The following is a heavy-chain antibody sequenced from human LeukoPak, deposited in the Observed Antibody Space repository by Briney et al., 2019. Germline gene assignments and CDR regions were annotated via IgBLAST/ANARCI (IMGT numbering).Heavy chain of an antibody. CDR2: IYTSGST. CDR3: ARDPSTWGDDAFDI. J-gene: IGHJ3*02. V-gene: IGHV4-61*02. D-gene: IGHD3-16*01. Sequence: SQTLSLTCTVSGVSISSGSYDWGWIRQPAGKGLEWIGRIYTSGSTNYNPSLKSRVTISVDTSKNQFSLKLSSVTAADTAVYYCARDPSTWGDDAFDIWGQGTMVTVSS. CDR1: GVSISSGSYD.